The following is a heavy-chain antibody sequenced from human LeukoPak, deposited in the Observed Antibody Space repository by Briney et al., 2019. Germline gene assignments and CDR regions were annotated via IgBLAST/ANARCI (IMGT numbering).Heavy chain of an antibody. V-gene: IGHV1-69*01. CDR2: IIPIFGTA. D-gene: IGHD2-15*01. CDR1: GGTFSSYA. Sequence: ASVKVSFKASGGTFSSYAISWVRQAPGQGLEWMGGIIPIFGTANYAQKFQGRVTITADESTSTAYMELSSLRSEDTAVYYCARKNVVVVAATFWFDPWGQGTLVTVSS. J-gene: IGHJ5*02. CDR3: ARKNVVVVAATFWFDP.